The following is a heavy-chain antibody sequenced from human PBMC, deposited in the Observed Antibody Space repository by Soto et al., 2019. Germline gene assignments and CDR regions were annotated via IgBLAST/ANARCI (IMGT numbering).Heavy chain of an antibody. Sequence: SETLSLTCTVSGGSISSGGYYWSWIRQHPGKGLEWIGYIYYSGSTYYNPSLKSRVTISVDTSKNQFSLKLSSVTAADTAVYYCARGGWPVVPYYYYMDVWGKGTTVTVSS. D-gene: IGHD6-19*01. V-gene: IGHV4-31*03. J-gene: IGHJ6*03. CDR3: ARGGWPVVPYYYYMDV. CDR2: IYYSGST. CDR1: GGSISSGGYY.